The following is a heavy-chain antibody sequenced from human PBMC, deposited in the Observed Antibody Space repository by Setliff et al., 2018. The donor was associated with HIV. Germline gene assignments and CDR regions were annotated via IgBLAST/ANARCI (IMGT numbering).Heavy chain of an antibody. J-gene: IGHJ3*02. CDR1: GFTFSSYW. CDR3: SLGYCSGGSCYSDPEVAFDI. CDR2: RSHDGSSE. D-gene: IGHD2-15*01. V-gene: IGHV3-30-3*01. Sequence: PGGSLRLSCAASGFTFSSYWMHWVRQAPGKGLEWVALRSHDGSSEYYGDSVKGRFTISRDNSKSTLYLQMNSLRGEDTALYYCSLGYCSGGSCYSDPEVAFDIWGQGAMVTVSS.